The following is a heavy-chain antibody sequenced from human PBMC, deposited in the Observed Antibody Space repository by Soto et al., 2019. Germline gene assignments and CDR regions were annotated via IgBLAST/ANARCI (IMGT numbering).Heavy chain of an antibody. D-gene: IGHD3-10*01. CDR3: AREYGSAPGDY. CDR2: IWYDGSNK. Sequence: GGSLRLSCAASGLTFSSYGMRWVRQAPGKGQEWVAVIWYDGSNKYYADSVKGRFTISRDNFKNTLYLQMNSLRAEDTAVYYCAREYGSAPGDYWGQETLVTVSS. J-gene: IGHJ4*02. V-gene: IGHV3-33*01. CDR1: GLTFSSYG.